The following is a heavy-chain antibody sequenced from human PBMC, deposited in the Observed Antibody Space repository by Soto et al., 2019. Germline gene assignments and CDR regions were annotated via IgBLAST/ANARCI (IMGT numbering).Heavy chain of an antibody. J-gene: IGHJ4*02. V-gene: IGHV4-59*01. CDR2: ISSSGST. D-gene: IGHD3-9*01. CDR1: GGSISSYY. CDR3: ARARNLLTGYYKGGFYYFDF. Sequence: SETLSLTCTVSGGSISSYYWSWIRQPPGKGLEWIGYISSSGSTTYNPSLKSRLTISLHTSNNQFSLTLDSVTAADTAVYYCARARNLLTGYYKGGFYYFDFWGQGTLVTVSS.